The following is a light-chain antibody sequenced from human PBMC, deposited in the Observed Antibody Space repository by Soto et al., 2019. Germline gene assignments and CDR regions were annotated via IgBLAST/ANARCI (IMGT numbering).Light chain of an antibody. CDR3: QQYKSLLS. V-gene: IGKV1-33*01. J-gene: IGKJ3*01. CDR2: DAS. Sequence: DIQMTQSPSSLSASVGDRVTITWQASQDISKYLNWYQQKPGKAPKLLIYDASNLETGVPSRFSGSGSGTDFTLTINSLQPEDIAKYYCQQYKSLLSFGPGTKVDIK. CDR1: QDISKY.